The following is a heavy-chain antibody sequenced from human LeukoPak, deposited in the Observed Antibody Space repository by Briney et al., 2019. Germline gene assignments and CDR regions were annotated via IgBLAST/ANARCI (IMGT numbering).Heavy chain of an antibody. J-gene: IGHJ4*02. CDR2: IKSKTDGGTT. V-gene: IGHV3-15*01. CDR1: GSTFSNAW. D-gene: IGHD5-12*01. Sequence: GGSLRLSCAASGSTFSNAWMSWVRQAPGKGLEWVGRIKSKTDGGTTDYAAPVKGRFTISRDDSKNTLYLQMNSLKTEDTAVYYCTTGSKLGGYDLRLGFDYWGQGTLVTVSS. CDR3: TTGSKLGGYDLRLGFDY.